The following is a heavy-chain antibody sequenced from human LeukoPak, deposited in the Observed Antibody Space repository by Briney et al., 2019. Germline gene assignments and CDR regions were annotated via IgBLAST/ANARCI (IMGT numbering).Heavy chain of an antibody. CDR2: IIPILGIA. CDR3: AMGGLLSHLIVVVPAAIPDDY. CDR1: GGTFSSYA. J-gene: IGHJ4*02. Sequence: ASVKVSCKASGGTFSSYAISWVRQAPGQGLEWMGRIIPILGIANYAQKFQGRVTITADKSTSTAYMELSSLRSEDTAVYYCAMGGLLSHLIVVVPAAIPDDYWGQGTLVTVSS. D-gene: IGHD2-2*02. V-gene: IGHV1-69*04.